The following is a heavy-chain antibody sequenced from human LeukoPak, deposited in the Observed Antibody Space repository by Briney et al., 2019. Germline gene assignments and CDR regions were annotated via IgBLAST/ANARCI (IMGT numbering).Heavy chain of an antibody. CDR2: IYTSGST. V-gene: IGHV4-4*07. D-gene: IGHD2-15*01. Sequence: SETLSLPFTVSGGSISSYYWSWIRQPAGKGLEWIGRIYTSGSTNYNPSLKSRVTMSVDTSKNQFSLKLSSVTAADTAVYYCARINFDCSGGSCYTYYFDYWGQGTLVTVSS. J-gene: IGHJ4*02. CDR1: GGSISSYY. CDR3: ARINFDCSGGSCYTYYFDY.